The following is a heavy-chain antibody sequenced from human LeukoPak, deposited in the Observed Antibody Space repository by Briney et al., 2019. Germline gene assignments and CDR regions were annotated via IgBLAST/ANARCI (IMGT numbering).Heavy chain of an antibody. Sequence: GASVKVSCKASGYTFSSYGISWVRLAPGQGLEWMGWISGHNGNTNYVQKLQGRVTMTTDTSTSTAYMELRSLRSDDTAVYYCARLGYSSGWYEFDYWGQGTLVTVSS. CDR3: ARLGYSSGWYEFDY. J-gene: IGHJ4*02. CDR1: GYTFSSYG. V-gene: IGHV1-18*01. CDR2: ISGHNGNT. D-gene: IGHD6-19*01.